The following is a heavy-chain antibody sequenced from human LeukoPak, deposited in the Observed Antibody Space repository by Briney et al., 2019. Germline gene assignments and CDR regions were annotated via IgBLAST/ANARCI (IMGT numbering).Heavy chain of an antibody. CDR1: GFTFSYYS. CDR2: ISTSSSTI. J-gene: IGHJ4*02. Sequence: PGGSLRLSCAASGFTFSYYSMNWVRQAPGKGLEWVSYISTSSSTIYYADSVKGRFTISRDNAKNSLYLQMNSLRDEDTAVYYCARGWYSGSSAPTDYWGQGTLVTVSS. CDR3: ARGWYSGSSAPTDY. D-gene: IGHD1-26*01. V-gene: IGHV3-48*02.